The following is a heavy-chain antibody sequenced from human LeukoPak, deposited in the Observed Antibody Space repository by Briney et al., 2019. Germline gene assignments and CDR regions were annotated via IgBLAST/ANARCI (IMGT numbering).Heavy chain of an antibody. CDR2: RWYDGSNK. CDR1: GFTFSSYG. V-gene: IGHV3-33*01. CDR3: AREKRGYSYGYVDY. D-gene: IGHD5-18*01. Sequence: GGSLRLSCAASGFTFSSYGMHWVRQAQGKGLEWVAVRWYDGSNKYYADSVKGRFTISRHNSKNTLYLQMNSLSAEDTAVYYCAREKRGYSYGYVDYWGQGTLVTVSS. J-gene: IGHJ4*02.